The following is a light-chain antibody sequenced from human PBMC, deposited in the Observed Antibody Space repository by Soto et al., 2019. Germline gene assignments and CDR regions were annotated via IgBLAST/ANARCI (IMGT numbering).Light chain of an antibody. CDR3: QQYDSWPPFT. V-gene: IGKV3-15*01. CDR1: QSVSGK. Sequence: EILMTQSPATLSLSPGERATLSCRASQSVSGKLAWYQQRRGQAPRLLIYAASSRATGIPARFSGSGSGTEFTLPISSLQSEDFAIYYCQQYDSWPPFTFGGGTKVEIK. J-gene: IGKJ4*01. CDR2: AAS.